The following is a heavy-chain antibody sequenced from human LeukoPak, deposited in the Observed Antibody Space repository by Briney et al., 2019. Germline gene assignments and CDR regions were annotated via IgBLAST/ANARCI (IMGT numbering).Heavy chain of an antibody. V-gene: IGHV1-46*01. CDR3: ARDQTPDGMDV. CDR1: VYTFTSYY. Sequence: ASVKVSFKASVYTFTSYYMHWVRQATGQGLEWMGIINPIVCRTSYAQKFQGRVTMTRDTSTTTVYMELSSLRSEDTAVYYCARDQTPDGMDVWGQGTTVTVSS. J-gene: IGHJ6*02. CDR2: INPIVCRT.